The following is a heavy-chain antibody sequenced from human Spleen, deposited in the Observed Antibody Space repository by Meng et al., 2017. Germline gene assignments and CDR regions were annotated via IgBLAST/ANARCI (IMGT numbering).Heavy chain of an antibody. V-gene: IGHV3-73*01. D-gene: IGHD4-23*01. CDR1: GFTFSNCG. CDR3: MADASTVALHYYYGMDI. CDR2: IRSKANSYAT. J-gene: IGHJ6*02. Sequence: GESLKISCATSGFTFSNCGMNWVRQAPGKGLEWVGRIRSKANSYATAYAASVKGRFTISRDDSKNTLYLQMNSLKTEDAAVYYCMADASTVALHYYYGMDIWGQGTTVTVSS.